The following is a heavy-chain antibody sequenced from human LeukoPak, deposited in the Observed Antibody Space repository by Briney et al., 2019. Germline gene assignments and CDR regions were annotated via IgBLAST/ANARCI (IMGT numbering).Heavy chain of an antibody. D-gene: IGHD5-24*01. J-gene: IGHJ4*02. CDR2: IYSGGST. Sequence: GGSLRLSCVVSGFTVSNNYMSWVRQAPRKGLEWVSLIYSGGSTYYADSVKGRFTISRDNSKNTVYLQMNSPRAEDTAMYYCARRDDHNGRDYWGQGTLVTVSS. CDR3: ARRDDHNGRDY. CDR1: GFTVSNNY. V-gene: IGHV3-53*01.